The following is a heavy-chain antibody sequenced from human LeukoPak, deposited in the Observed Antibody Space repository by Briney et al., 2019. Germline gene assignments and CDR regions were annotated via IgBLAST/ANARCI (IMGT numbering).Heavy chain of an antibody. V-gene: IGHV4-59*01. J-gene: IGHJ4*02. CDR2: IYYSGST. CDR1: SGSISSYY. Sequence: PSETLSLTCTGCSGSISSYYWSWLRQPPGKGLEWMGYIYYSGSTNYNPSLKSRVAMSVDTSKNQFSLMLSSVTAADTAVYYCARSSLPYGCNDYWGQGTLVTVSS. D-gene: IGHD3-10*01. CDR3: ARSSLPYGCNDY.